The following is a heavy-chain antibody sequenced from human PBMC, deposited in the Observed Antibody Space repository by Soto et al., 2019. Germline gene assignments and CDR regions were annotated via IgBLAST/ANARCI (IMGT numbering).Heavy chain of an antibody. J-gene: IGHJ6*02. Sequence: EVQLVESGGGLVQPGGSLKLSCAASGSTFSGSAMHWVRQASGKGLEWVGRIRSKANSYATIYAASVKGRVTISRDDSKNTAYLQMNSLKTEDTAVYYCTRLVDTPGGNGMDVWGQGTTVTVSS. CDR3: TRLVDTPGGNGMDV. CDR1: GSTFSGSA. D-gene: IGHD2-8*02. V-gene: IGHV3-73*02. CDR2: IRSKANSYAT.